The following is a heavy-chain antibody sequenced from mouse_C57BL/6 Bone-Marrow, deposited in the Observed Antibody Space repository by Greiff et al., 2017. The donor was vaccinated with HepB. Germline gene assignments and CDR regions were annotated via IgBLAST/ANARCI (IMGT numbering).Heavy chain of an antibody. CDR1: GFTFTDYY. CDR2: IRNKANGYTT. V-gene: IGHV7-3*01. J-gene: IGHJ1*03. Sequence: EVKLMESGGGLVQPGGSLSLSCAASGFTFTDYYMSWVRQPPGKALEWLGFIRNKANGYTTEYSASVKGRFTISRDNSQSILYLQMNALRAEDSATYYCARPYYYGSSLYWYFDVWGTGTTVTVSS. CDR3: ARPYYYGSSLYWYFDV. D-gene: IGHD1-1*01.